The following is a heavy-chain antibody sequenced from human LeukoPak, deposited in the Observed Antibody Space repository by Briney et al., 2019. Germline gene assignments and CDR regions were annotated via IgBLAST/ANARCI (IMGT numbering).Heavy chain of an antibody. V-gene: IGHV3-21*01. CDR3: ARDRYCSGGSCYPHYGMDV. CDR1: GFTFSSYS. D-gene: IGHD2-15*01. Sequence: GGSLRLSCAASGFTFSSYSMNWVRQAPGKGLEWVSSISSSSSYIYYADPVKGRFTISRDNAKNSLYLQMNSLRAEDTAVYYCARDRYCSGGSCYPHYGMDVWGQGTTVTVSS. J-gene: IGHJ6*02. CDR2: ISSSSSYI.